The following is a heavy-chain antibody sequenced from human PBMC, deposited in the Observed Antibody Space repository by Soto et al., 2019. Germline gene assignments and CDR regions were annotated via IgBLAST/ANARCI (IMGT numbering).Heavy chain of an antibody. CDR3: AKRVAGSSTWYYFDY. Sequence: EVQLLESGGGFVQPGGSLRLSCAASGFTFSSYPMSWVRQAPGKGLEWVSTVTTGAGGGTTYYAESVKGRFTISRDNSRNNLYLQMDSVRAEDTAVDYCAKRVAGSSTWYYFDYWGQGTLVTVSS. J-gene: IGHJ4*02. V-gene: IGHV3-23*01. D-gene: IGHD6-13*01. CDR2: VTTGAGGGTT. CDR1: GFTFSSYP.